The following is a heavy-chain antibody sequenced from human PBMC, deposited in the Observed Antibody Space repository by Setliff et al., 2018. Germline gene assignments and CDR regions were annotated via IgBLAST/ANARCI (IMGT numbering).Heavy chain of an antibody. CDR2: ISTRNDDT. Sequence: ASVKVSCKASGYIFTRYRITWVRQSPGQGLEWMGWISTRNDDTGYAQKFKGRVTLTTDTSTNTAYMELRSLRSDDTAVYYCARDRKEIVVKPPAASLDYWGRGTQVTVSS. CDR1: GYIFTRYR. V-gene: IGHV1-18*01. CDR3: ARDRKEIVVKPPAASLDY. J-gene: IGHJ4*02. D-gene: IGHD2-2*01.